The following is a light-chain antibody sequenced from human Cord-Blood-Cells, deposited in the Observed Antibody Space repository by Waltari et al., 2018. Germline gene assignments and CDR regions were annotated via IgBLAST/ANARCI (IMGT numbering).Light chain of an antibody. CDR2: GAS. J-gene: IGKJ1*01. CDR3: QQYNNWPPTRT. CDR1: QSVSSN. Sequence: EIVMTQSPATLSVSPGERATLSCRANQSVSSNLAWYQQKPGQAPRLLIYGASTRATGIPARFSGSGSGTEFTLTISSLQSEDFAVYYCQQYNNWPPTRTFGQGTKVEIK. V-gene: IGKV3-15*01.